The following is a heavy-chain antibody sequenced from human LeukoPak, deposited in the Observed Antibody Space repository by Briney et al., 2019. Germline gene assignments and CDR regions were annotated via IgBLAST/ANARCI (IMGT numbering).Heavy chain of an antibody. D-gene: IGHD2-21*01. CDR3: ASSRTNYCGGDCPYDAFDI. J-gene: IGHJ3*02. CDR2: MNPNSGNT. Sequence: VASVKVSCKASRYTFTSYDVNWVRQATGQGLEWMGWMNPNSGNTGYAQKFQGRVTITRNTSISTAYMELSSLRSEDTAVYYCASSRTNYCGGDCPYDAFDIWGQGTMVTVSS. CDR1: RYTFTSYD. V-gene: IGHV1-8*03.